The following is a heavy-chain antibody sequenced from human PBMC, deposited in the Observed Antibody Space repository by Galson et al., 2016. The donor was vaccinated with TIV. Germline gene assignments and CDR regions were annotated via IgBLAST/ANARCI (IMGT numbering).Heavy chain of an antibody. J-gene: IGHJ4*02. CDR3: ARVRGEFYDSSGYYDS. Sequence: SVKVSCKASGDTFSRNSISWVRQAPGQGLEWMGRITPIFGTTKYAQKFQGRVTLTADDSTSTAYMELSFLRSEDTAIYYCARVRGEFYDSSGYYDSWGQGTLVSVSS. CDR1: GDTFSRNS. V-gene: IGHV1-69*13. CDR2: ITPIFGTT. D-gene: IGHD3-22*01.